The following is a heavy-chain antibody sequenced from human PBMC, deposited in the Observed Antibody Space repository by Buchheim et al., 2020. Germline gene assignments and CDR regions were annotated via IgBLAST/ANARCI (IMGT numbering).Heavy chain of an antibody. CDR1: DDSFSNNY. D-gene: IGHD3-22*01. Sequence: QVRLQQWGAGLLKPSETLSLTCAVSDDSFSNNYWSWIRQAPGKGLEWIGEIFHGGSTHYSSSPKSRVAISIDTSKTQVSLKLHSVTAADTAVYFCARLTYQFDSSGVGYFDYWGQGAL. CDR3: ARLTYQFDSSGVGYFDY. V-gene: IGHV4-34*12. J-gene: IGHJ4*02. CDR2: IFHGGST.